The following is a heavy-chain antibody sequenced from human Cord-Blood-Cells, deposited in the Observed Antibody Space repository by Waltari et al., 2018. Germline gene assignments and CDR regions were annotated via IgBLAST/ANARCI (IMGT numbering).Heavy chain of an antibody. J-gene: IGHJ6*02. Sequence: EVQLVQPGAEVDKPGGSLKISCKGSGYSFTSYWCGRLRQMPGKGLEWMGIIYPGDCHNRYTPSYKGQVTISADKSNSTAYLQWSSLKALDTAMYYWAWGFWSGHYYYYGMDVWGQGTMVTVSS. CDR2: IYPGDCHN. CDR1: GYSFTSYW. CDR3: AWGFWSGHYYYYGMDV. D-gene: IGHD3-3*01. V-gene: IGHV5-51*01.